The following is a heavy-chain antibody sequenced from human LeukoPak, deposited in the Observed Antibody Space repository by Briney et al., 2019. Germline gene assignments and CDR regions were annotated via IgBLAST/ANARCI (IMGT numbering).Heavy chain of an antibody. CDR1: GFTFSSYA. V-gene: IGHV3-23*01. CDR2: ISGSGGST. Sequence: GGSLRLSCGASGFTFSSYAMSWVRQAPWKGLEWVSAISGSGGSTYYADSVTGRFTISRDNSKNTLYLQMNSLRAEDTAVYYVTILNYYYYYMDVWGKGTAVTVSS. J-gene: IGHJ6*03. D-gene: IGHD3-9*01. CDR3: TILNYYYYYMDV.